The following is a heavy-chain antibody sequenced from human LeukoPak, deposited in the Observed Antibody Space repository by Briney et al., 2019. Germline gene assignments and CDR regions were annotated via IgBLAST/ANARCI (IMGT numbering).Heavy chain of an antibody. CDR2: ISHSGST. V-gene: IGHV4-34*01. J-gene: IGHJ4*02. D-gene: IGHD4-17*01. Sequence: PSETLSLTCAVYGGSLSGYYWSWIRQPPGKGLEWIGDISHSGSTNYNPSLKSRVTISVDPSTTQFSLKLNSVTAADPPVYSCARPNDSGDAYWGPGTLVTASS. CDR3: ARPNDSGDAY. CDR1: GGSLSGYY.